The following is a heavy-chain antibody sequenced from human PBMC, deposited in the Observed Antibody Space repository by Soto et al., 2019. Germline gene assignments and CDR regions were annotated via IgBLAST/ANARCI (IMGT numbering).Heavy chain of an antibody. CDR3: ARHHDS. V-gene: IGHV4-59*08. J-gene: IGHJ4*02. Sequence: SETLSLTGTVSGGSISSYYWSCIRQPPGKGLEWIGYIYYSGSTNYNPSLKSRVTISVDTSKNQFSLKLSSVTAADTAVYYCARHHDSWGQGTLVTVSS. CDR2: IYYSGST. CDR1: GGSISSYY.